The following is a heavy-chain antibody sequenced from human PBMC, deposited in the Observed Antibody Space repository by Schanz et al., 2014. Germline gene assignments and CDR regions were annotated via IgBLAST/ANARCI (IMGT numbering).Heavy chain of an antibody. J-gene: IGHJ6*02. CDR1: GFNFSNYD. CDR3: AKGLNRRGGQTNFYYYYGMDV. CDR2: IYYNGTNK. Sequence: QVQLVESGGGVVQPGRSLRLSCAASGFNFSNYDIHWVRQAPGKGLEWVALIYYNGTNKYYADSVKGRFTISRDNSQKTLYLQMNTLRTEDTAVYYCAKGLNRRGGQTNFYYYYGMDVWGQGTTVTVSS. D-gene: IGHD5-12*01. V-gene: IGHV3-30*18.